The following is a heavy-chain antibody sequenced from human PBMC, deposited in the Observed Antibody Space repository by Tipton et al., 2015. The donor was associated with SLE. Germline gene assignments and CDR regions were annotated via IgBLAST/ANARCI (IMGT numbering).Heavy chain of an antibody. V-gene: IGHV4-34*01. D-gene: IGHD5-12*01. CDR1: GGSFSGYY. J-gene: IGHJ4*02. CDR3: VGVTIQGGDY. CDR2: IYYSGST. Sequence: TLSLTCAVYGGSFSGYYWSWIRQPPGKGLEWIGSIYYSGSTYYNPSLKSRVTISVDTSKNQFSLKLSSVTAADTAVYYCVGVTIQGGDYWGQGTLVTVSS.